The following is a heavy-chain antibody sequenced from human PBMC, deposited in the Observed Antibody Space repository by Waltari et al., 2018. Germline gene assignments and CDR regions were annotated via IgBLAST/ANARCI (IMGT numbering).Heavy chain of an antibody. V-gene: IGHV1-8*01. CDR2: MNPNSGNT. J-gene: IGHJ4*02. CDR3: ARGLFRRSYYFDY. CDR1: GYTFTSYD. Sequence: QVQLVQSGGEVKKPGASVTFSCRASGYTFTSYDINWVRQATGQGLEWMGWMNPNSGNTGYAQKFQGRVTMTRNTSISTAYMELSSLRSEDTAVYYCARGLFRRSYYFDYWGQGTLVTVSS.